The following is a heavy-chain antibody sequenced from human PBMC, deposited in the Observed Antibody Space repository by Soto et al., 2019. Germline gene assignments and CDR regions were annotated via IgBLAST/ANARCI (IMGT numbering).Heavy chain of an antibody. CDR3: ARDRTGTTFWFDT. D-gene: IGHD1-7*01. Sequence: GASVKVSCKASGYTFTGYYMHWVRQAPGQGLEWMGWINPNSGGTNYAQKFQGRVTMTRDTSISTAYMELSRLRSDDTAVYYCARDRTGTTFWFDTWGQGTLVTVSS. V-gene: IGHV1-2*02. CDR2: INPNSGGT. CDR1: GYTFTGYY. J-gene: IGHJ5*02.